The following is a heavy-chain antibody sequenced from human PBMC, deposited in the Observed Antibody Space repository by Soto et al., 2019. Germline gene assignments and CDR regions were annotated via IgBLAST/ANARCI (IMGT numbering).Heavy chain of an antibody. V-gene: IGHV1-3*01. J-gene: IGHJ4*02. Sequence: ASVKVSWKASGYTFPRYAMNWVRQAPGQSPEWMGWINPGNGNTKYSQRFQGRVTITRDTSASTAYMELSSLTSEDTAVYYCGRGRSGQIVVFYWGQGTPVTVSS. CDR2: INPGNGNT. CDR1: GYTFPRYA. CDR3: GRGRSGQIVVFY. D-gene: IGHD1-26*01.